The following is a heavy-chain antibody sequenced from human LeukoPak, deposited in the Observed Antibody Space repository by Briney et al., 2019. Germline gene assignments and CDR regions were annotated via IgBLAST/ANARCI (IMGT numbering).Heavy chain of an antibody. D-gene: IGHD3-16*02. J-gene: IGHJ6*03. CDR1: GFTFSSYA. V-gene: IGHV3-23*01. CDR2: ISGSGGST. CDR3: AKDLRGLSTLYYYYMDG. Sequence: AGGSLRLSCAASGFTFSSYAMSWVRQAPGKGLECVSAISGSGGSTYYADSVKGRFTISRDNSKNTLYLQMNSLRAEDTAVYYCAKDLRGLSTLYYYYMDGWGKGTTVTVSS.